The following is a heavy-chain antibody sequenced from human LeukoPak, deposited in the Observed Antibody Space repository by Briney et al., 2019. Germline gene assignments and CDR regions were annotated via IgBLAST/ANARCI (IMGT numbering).Heavy chain of an antibody. CDR2: ISSSSSYT. J-gene: IGHJ4*02. CDR3: ARGSLYSSSWTHRFDY. D-gene: IGHD6-13*01. CDR1: GFTFSDYY. Sequence: GGSLRLSCAASGFTFSDYYMSWIRQAPGKGLDWVSYISSSSSYTNYADSVKGRFIISRDNAKNSLYLQMNSLRAEDTAVYYCARGSLYSSSWTHRFDYWGQGTLVTVSS. V-gene: IGHV3-11*06.